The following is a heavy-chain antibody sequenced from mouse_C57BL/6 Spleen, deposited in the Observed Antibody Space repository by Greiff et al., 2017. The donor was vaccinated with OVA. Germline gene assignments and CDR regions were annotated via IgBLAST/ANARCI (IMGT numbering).Heavy chain of an antibody. J-gene: IGHJ1*03. D-gene: IGHD1-1*01. CDR2: ISYSGST. V-gene: IGHV3-1*01. CDR3: ARGITTVVDWYFDV. CDR1: GYSITSGYD. Sequence: EVKVEESGPGMVKPSQSLSLTCTVTGYSITSGYDWHWIRHFPGNKLEWMGYISYSGSTNYNPSLKSRISITHDTSKNHFFLKLNSVTTEDTATYYCARGITTVVDWYFDVWGTGTTVTVSS.